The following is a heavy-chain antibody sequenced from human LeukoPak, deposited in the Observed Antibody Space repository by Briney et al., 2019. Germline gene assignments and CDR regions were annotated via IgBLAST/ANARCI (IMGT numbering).Heavy chain of an antibody. CDR2: IYTTGIT. Sequence: SETLSLTCTVSGGSISRYYWSWIRQPAWKGLEWIGRIYTTGITNYNPSLKSRVSVSVDTSKNQFSLKLSSVTAADTAVYYCARGKVVAGTPGQNSWDSWGQGTLVTVSS. D-gene: IGHD6-19*01. V-gene: IGHV4-4*07. J-gene: IGHJ4*02. CDR3: ARGKVVAGTPGQNSWDS. CDR1: GGSISRYY.